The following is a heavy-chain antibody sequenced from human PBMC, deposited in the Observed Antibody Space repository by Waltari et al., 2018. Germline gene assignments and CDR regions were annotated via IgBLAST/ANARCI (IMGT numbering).Heavy chain of an antibody. CDR2: VKQDGSEK. V-gene: IGHV3-7*01. CDR1: GLSFSNYW. J-gene: IGHJ4*02. Sequence: EVQLVESGGGLAQPGGSLRLSCAASGLSFSNYWMTWVRQASGKGPEWVANVKQDGSEKFYLYSVKGRFTISRDNAKSSLYLQMNNLRVEDTAVYYCTRGGRDSSWYWRDWCQGTLVTVSS. CDR3: TRGGRDSSWYWRD. D-gene: IGHD6-13*01.